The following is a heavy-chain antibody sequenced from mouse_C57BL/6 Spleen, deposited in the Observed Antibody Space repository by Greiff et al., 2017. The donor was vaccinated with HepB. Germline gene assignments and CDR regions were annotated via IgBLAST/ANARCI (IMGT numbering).Heavy chain of an antibody. CDR3: ARPYYGSSYEFAY. CDR2: IRNKANGYTT. CDR1: GFTFTDYY. Sequence: EVKLVESGGGLVQPGGSLSLSCAASGFTFTDYYMSWVRQPPGKALEWLGFIRNKANGYTTEYSASVKGRFTISRDNSQSILYLQMNALRAEDSATYYCARPYYGSSYEFAYWGQGTLVTVSA. D-gene: IGHD1-1*01. V-gene: IGHV7-3*01. J-gene: IGHJ3*01.